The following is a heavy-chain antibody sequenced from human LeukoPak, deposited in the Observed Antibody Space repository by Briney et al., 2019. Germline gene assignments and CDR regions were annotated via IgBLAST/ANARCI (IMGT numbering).Heavy chain of an antibody. V-gene: IGHV4-39*07. CDR3: ARVDIVVVPAAQLNWFDP. Sequence: SETLSLTCTVSGGSISSSSYYWGWIRQPPGKGLEWIGSIYYSGSTYYNPSLKSRVTISVDTSKNQFSLKLSSVTAADTAVYYCARVDIVVVPAAQLNWFDPWGQGTLVTVSS. CDR2: IYYSGST. D-gene: IGHD2-2*03. J-gene: IGHJ5*02. CDR1: GGSISSSSYY.